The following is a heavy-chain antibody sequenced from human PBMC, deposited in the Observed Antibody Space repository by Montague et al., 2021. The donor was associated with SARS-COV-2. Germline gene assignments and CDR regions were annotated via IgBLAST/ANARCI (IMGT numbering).Heavy chain of an antibody. V-gene: IGHV6-1*01. Sequence: KRNNDYAVSVKSRITINPDTSKNQFSPQLNSVTPEDTAVYYCARDDPYCTNGVCYTGNWFDPWGQGTLVTVSS. CDR3: ARDDPYCTNGVCYTGNWFDP. D-gene: IGHD2-8*01. CDR2: KRNN. J-gene: IGHJ5*02.